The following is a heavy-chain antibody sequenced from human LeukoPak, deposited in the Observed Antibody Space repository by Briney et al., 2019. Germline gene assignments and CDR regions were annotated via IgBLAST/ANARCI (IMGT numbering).Heavy chain of an antibody. V-gene: IGHV4-59*01. CDR3: ARVWEYSGYFFDY. CDR1: GGSISGYY. Sequence: PSETLFLTCTVSGGSISGYYWTWIRQPPGKGLEWIGYISNSGSTNYNPSLKSRVTISLDTSKNQLSLRLSSVTAADTAVFYCARVWEYSGYFFDYCGEGALVTVSS. CDR2: ISNSGST. J-gene: IGHJ4*02. D-gene: IGHD5-12*01.